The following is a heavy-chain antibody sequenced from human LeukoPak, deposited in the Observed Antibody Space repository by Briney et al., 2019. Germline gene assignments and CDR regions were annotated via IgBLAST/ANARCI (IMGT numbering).Heavy chain of an antibody. V-gene: IGHV3-53*01. CDR3: ARSMYYSRGLDWFDP. CDR2: SYSGGSS. J-gene: IGHJ5*02. CDR1: GFTVSSNY. Sequence: GGSLRLSCAASGFTVSSNYMSCVPPAPGEGRGWVSGSYSGGSSYSADSVKGRFTISRYNPKNTQYLQMYTLRAEHTAVYYCARSMYYSRGLDWFDPWGQGTLVTVSS. D-gene: IGHD3-10*01.